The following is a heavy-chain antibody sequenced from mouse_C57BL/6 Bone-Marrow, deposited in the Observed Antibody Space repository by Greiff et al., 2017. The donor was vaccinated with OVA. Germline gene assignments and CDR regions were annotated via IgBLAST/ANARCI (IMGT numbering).Heavy chain of an antibody. CDR1: GFPFSDYG. CDR3: ARQGDYYFDY. J-gene: IGHJ2*01. Sequence: EVQVVESGGGLVQPGGSLKLSCAASGFPFSDYGMAWVRQAPRKGPAWVAFISNLAYSIYYADTVTGRFTISRENAKNTLYLEMSSLRSEDTAMYYCARQGDYYFDYWGQGTTLTVSS. CDR2: ISNLAYSI. V-gene: IGHV5-15*01.